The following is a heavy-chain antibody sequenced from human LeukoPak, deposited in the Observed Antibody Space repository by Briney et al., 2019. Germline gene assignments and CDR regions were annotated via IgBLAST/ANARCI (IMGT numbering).Heavy chain of an antibody. CDR2: IYYSGST. Sequence: SETLSLTCTVSGGSISSYYWSWIRQPPGKGLEWIGYIYYSGSTNYNPSLKSRVTISVDTSKNQFSLKLSSVTAADTAMYYCARSPFYYFDQWAQGTLVTVSS. V-gene: IGHV4-59*01. CDR1: GGSISSYY. D-gene: IGHD3-3*01. J-gene: IGHJ4*02. CDR3: ARSPFYYFDQ.